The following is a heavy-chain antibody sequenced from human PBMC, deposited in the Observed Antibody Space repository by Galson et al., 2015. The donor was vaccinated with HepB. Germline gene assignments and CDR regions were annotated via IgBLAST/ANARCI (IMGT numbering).Heavy chain of an antibody. V-gene: IGHV3-21*01. CDR1: GFTFSSYS. CDR2: ISRSSSYI. Sequence: SLRLSCAASGFTFSSYSMNWVRQAPGKGLEWVSSISRSSSYIYYADSVKGRFTISRDNAKNSLYLQMNSLRAEDTAVYYCARDRGYYGSGSYYNGNWYFDVWGRGTLATVSS. J-gene: IGHJ2*01. CDR3: ARDRGYYGSGSYYNGNWYFDV. D-gene: IGHD3-10*01.